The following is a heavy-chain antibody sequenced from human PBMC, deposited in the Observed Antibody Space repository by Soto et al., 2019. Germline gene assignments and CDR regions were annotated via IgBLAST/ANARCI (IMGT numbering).Heavy chain of an antibody. V-gene: IGHV1-18*01. Sequence: QVQLVQSGAEVKKPGASVKVSCKASGYTFTSYGISWVRQAPGQGREWMGWLSAYNGNTHYAQKLQGRVTMTTDTSTSTAYMELRSLRSDDTAVYYCARTPSYSSSSFTRWFYPWGQGNLVTVSA. D-gene: IGHD6-6*01. CDR3: ARTPSYSSSSFTRWFYP. CDR1: GYTFTSYG. J-gene: IGHJ5*02. CDR2: LSAYNGNT.